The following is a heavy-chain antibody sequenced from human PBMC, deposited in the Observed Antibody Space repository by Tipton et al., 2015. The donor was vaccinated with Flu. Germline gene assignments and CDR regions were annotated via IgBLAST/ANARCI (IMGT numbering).Heavy chain of an antibody. D-gene: IGHD1-1*01. Sequence: TLSLTCTVSGASVNIENSYWVWIHKSLGRGLEWIGTIYNTGLTNYNPSLKSRVTVSLDMSKNQFSLNVSLVTAADTATYFCARGNWNSNYDNWFDPWGQGTPVTVSS. V-gene: IGHV4-39*07. CDR2: IYNTGLT. CDR1: GASVNIENSY. J-gene: IGHJ5*02. CDR3: ARGNWNSNYDNWFDP.